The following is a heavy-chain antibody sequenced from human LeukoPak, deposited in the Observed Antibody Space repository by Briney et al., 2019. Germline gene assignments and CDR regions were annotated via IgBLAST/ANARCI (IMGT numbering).Heavy chain of an antibody. V-gene: IGHV1-2*02. CDR2: INPDSGAT. J-gene: IGHJ2*01. CDR3: ARAVAGFSRWWYFDL. CDR1: GYTFSDFY. D-gene: IGHD6-19*01. Sequence: SVKVSCKTSGYTFSDFYVHWVRQAPEQGLEWMGWINPDSGATNFAQKFQGRLTMTRDTSISTAYVELSRLRSDDTAVYYCARAVAGFSRWWYFDLWGRGTLVTVSS.